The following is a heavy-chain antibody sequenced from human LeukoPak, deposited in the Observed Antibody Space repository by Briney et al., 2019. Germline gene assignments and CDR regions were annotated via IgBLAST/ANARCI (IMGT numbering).Heavy chain of an antibody. CDR1: GFTFSTYW. J-gene: IGHJ4*02. CDR3: ARSRCSSTSCFYDY. Sequence: GGSLRLSCAASGFTFSTYWMTWVRQAPGKGLEWVANIKGDGSEKYYVDSVEGRFTISRDNAKNSLYLQMNSLRAEDTAVYYCARSRCSSTSCFYDYWGQGTLVTVSS. CDR2: IKGDGSEK. D-gene: IGHD2-2*01. V-gene: IGHV3-7*01.